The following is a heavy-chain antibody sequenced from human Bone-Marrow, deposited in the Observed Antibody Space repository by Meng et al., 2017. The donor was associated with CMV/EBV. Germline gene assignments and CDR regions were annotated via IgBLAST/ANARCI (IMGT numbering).Heavy chain of an antibody. D-gene: IGHD6-13*01. V-gene: IGHV3-7*01. Sequence: GESLKISCAASGFTFSSYWMSWVRQAPGKGLEWVANIKQDGSEKYYVDSVKGRFTISRDNAKNSLYLQMNSLRAEDTAVDYCARDHSYSSSWSDYWGQGTLVTVSS. CDR1: GFTFSSYW. J-gene: IGHJ4*02. CDR2: IKQDGSEK. CDR3: ARDHSYSSSWSDY.